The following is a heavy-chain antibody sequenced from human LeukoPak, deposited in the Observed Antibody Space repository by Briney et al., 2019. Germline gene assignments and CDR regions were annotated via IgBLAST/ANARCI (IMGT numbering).Heavy chain of an antibody. CDR3: ARFDYDSSGYYYEDY. J-gene: IGHJ4*02. D-gene: IGHD3-22*01. Sequence: SETLSLTCTVSGGSISSYYWSWIRQPPGKGLEWIGYNYYSGSTNYNPSLKSRVTISVDTSKNQFSLKLSSVTAADTAVYYCARFDYDSSGYYYEDYWGQGTLVTVSS. CDR2: NYYSGST. V-gene: IGHV4-59*01. CDR1: GGSISSYY.